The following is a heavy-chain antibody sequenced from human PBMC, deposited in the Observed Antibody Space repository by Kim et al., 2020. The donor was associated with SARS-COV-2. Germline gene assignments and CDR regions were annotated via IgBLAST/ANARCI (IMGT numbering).Heavy chain of an antibody. Sequence: SGPTLVNPTQTLTLTCTFSGFSLSTSGMCVSWIRQPPGKALEWLARIDWDDDKYYNTSLKTRLTISKDTSKNQVVLTMTNMDPVDTATYYCARMRYDILAGYYIGWDYWGQGTLVTVSS. CDR2: IDWDDDK. CDR3: ARMRYDILAGYYIGWDY. D-gene: IGHD3-9*01. J-gene: IGHJ4*02. V-gene: IGHV2-70*11. CDR1: GFSLSTSGMC.